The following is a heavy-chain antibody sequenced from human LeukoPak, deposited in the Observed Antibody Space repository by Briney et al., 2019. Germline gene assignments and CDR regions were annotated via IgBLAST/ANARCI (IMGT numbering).Heavy chain of an antibody. CDR3: AKGPATWQATYYFDY. CDR2: IYSGGST. D-gene: IGHD2-15*01. V-gene: IGHV3-53*05. CDR1: GFTVSSNY. J-gene: IGHJ4*02. Sequence: GGSLRLSCAASGFTVSSNYMSWVRQAPGKGLEWVSVIYSGGSTYYADSVKGRFTISRDNSKNTLYLQMNSLRAEDTALYYCAKGPATWQATYYFDYWGQGTLVTVSS.